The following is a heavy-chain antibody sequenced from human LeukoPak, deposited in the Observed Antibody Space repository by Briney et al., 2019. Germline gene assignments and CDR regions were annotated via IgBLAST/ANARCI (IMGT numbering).Heavy chain of an antibody. J-gene: IGHJ6*04. CDR2: ISSSGSTI. V-gene: IGHV3-11*04. Sequence: AGGSLRLSCAASGFTFSNAWMSWVRQAPGKGLEWVSYISSSGSTIYYADSVKGRFTISRDNAKDSLYLQMNSLRAEDTAVYYCAELGITMIGGVWGKGTTVTISS. CDR3: AELGITMIGGV. CDR1: GFTFSNAW. D-gene: IGHD3-10*02.